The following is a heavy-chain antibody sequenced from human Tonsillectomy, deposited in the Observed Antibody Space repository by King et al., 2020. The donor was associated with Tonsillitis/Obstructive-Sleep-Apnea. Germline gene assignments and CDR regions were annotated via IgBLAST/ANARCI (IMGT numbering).Heavy chain of an antibody. V-gene: IGHV3-9*01. CDR2: ISWNSGSI. Sequence: VQLVESGGGLVQPGRSLRFSCAASGFTFDDYSMHWVRQAPGKGLEWVSGISWNSGSIDYADSVKGRFTISRDNAKNSLYLQMNSLRAEDTALYYCAKDGRGCYYDYYYMDVWGKGTTVTVSS. J-gene: IGHJ6*03. CDR3: AKDGRGCYYDYYYMDV. D-gene: IGHD5-24*01. CDR1: GFTFDDYS.